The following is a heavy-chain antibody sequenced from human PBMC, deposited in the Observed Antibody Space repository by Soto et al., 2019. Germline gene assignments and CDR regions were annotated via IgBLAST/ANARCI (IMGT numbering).Heavy chain of an antibody. CDR3: GRHDWTYSLLAINY. J-gene: IGHJ4*02. CDR1: GGSISNYY. Sequence: SETLSLTCAVSGGSISNYYWNWIRQSPGKGLEWIGYIYSSGSTHYNPSLKNRVTISFDTSKNRVSLKLSSVTATDTAVYYCGRHDWTYSLLAINYWGQGTLVTVSS. CDR2: IYSSGST. D-gene: IGHD2-21*01. V-gene: IGHV4-59*08.